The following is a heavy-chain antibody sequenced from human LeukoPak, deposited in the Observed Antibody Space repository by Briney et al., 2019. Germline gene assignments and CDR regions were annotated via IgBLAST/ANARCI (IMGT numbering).Heavy chain of an antibody. CDR1: GGSFSSYY. J-gene: IGHJ4*02. V-gene: IGHV4-4*07. CDR3: ARDNGDSAYYDFWSGYSSTVGYYYFDY. Sequence: SETLSLTCAVYGGSFSSYYWSWIRQPAGKGLEWIGRIYTSGSTNYNPSLKSRVTMSADTSKNQFSLKLSSVTAADTAVYYCARDNGDSAYYDFWSGYSSTVGYYYFDYWGQGTLVTVSS. D-gene: IGHD3-3*01. CDR2: IYTSGST.